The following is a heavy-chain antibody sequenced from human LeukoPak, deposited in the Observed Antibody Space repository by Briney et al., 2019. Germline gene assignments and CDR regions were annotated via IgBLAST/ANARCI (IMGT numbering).Heavy chain of an antibody. CDR2: IYSGGST. CDR1: GFTVSSNY. Sequence: PGGSLRLSCAASGFTVSSNYMSWVRQAPGKGLEWVSVIYSGGSTYYADSVKSLFTISRDNSQTTMYLQMASLRAEDTAVYYCARHTAFWSGYHYWGRGTLVTVSS. CDR3: ARHTAFWSGYHY. V-gene: IGHV3-53*01. J-gene: IGHJ4*02. D-gene: IGHD3-3*01.